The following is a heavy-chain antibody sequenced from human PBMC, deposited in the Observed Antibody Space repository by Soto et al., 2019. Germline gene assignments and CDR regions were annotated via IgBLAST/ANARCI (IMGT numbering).Heavy chain of an antibody. CDR2: IIPIFGTA. V-gene: IGHV1-69*12. CDR3: VREEVLELERRKAFDI. Sequence: QVQLVQSGAEVKKPGSSVKVSCKASGGTFSSYAISWVRQAPGQGLEWMGGIIPIFGTANYAQKFQGRVTITADESTSTAYMELSSLRSEDTAVYYCVREEVLELERRKAFDIWGQGTMVTVSS. CDR1: GGTFSSYA. J-gene: IGHJ3*02. D-gene: IGHD1-1*01.